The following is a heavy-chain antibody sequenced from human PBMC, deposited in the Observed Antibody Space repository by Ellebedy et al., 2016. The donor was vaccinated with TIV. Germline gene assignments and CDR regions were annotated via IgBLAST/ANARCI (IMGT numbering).Heavy chain of an antibody. CDR1: GFTFSTYW. V-gene: IGHV3-7*03. CDR3: ARGLSDYGDIVLDY. CDR2: IKQDGTDE. J-gene: IGHJ4*02. D-gene: IGHD4-17*01. Sequence: GESLKISCTASGFTFSTYWMNWVRQAPGKGLEWVADIKQDGTDEYYLDSVSGRFTISRDNVKKSVSLQMSSLRVDDTAVYFCARGLSDYGDIVLDYWGQGALVTVSS.